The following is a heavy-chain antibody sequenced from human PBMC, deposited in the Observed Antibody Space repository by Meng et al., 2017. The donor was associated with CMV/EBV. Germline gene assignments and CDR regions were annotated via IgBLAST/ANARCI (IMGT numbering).Heavy chain of an antibody. D-gene: IGHD5-12*01. Sequence: GESLKISCAASGFTVSSNYMSWVRQAPGKGLEWVSYISSSGSSIYYADSVKGRFTISRDNAKNSLYLQMNSLRAEDTAVYYCARERDIVPTIRLPSDYWGQGTLVTVSS. J-gene: IGHJ4*02. CDR1: GFTVSSNY. CDR2: ISSSGSSI. V-gene: IGHV3-11*01. CDR3: ARERDIVPTIRLPSDY.